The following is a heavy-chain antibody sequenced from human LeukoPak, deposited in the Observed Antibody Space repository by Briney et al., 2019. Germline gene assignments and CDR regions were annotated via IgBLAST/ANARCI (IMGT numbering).Heavy chain of an antibody. CDR2: ISGSGGNT. CDR1: GFTLSSYE. CDR3: AKVGLRLGGDY. Sequence: GGSLRLSCAASGFTLSSYEMNWVRLAPGKGLEWVSSISGSGGNTYFADSVKGRFTISRDNSKNTLYLQMNSLRAEDTAVYYCAKVGLRLGGDYWGQGTLVTVSS. J-gene: IGHJ4*02. D-gene: IGHD4-17*01. V-gene: IGHV3-23*01.